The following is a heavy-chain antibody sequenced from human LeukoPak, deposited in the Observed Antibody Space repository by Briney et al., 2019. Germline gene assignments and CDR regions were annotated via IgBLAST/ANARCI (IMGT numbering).Heavy chain of an antibody. V-gene: IGHV3-30*02. D-gene: IGHD2-2*02. J-gene: IGHJ4*02. Sequence: PGGSLRLSCAASGFTFRSYGMHWVRPAPGKGLEWVAYIQNDGSNEQYADSVKGRFSISRDSSKNILYLQMNSLRSEDMAVYYCTLYNYWGQGTLVTVSS. CDR2: IQNDGSNE. CDR1: GFTFRSYG. CDR3: TLYNY.